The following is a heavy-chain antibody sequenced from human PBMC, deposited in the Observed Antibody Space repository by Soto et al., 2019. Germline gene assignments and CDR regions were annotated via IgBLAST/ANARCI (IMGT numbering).Heavy chain of an antibody. D-gene: IGHD2-21*01. CDR1: GFIFSDYY. Sequence: VQLVESGGGLVKPGGSLILSRTASGFIFSDYYMSWIREEPGKGLAWVSAISGSGSTIYYAESVKGRFTISRHKAKHSVYLQMNLLRAADTAVYYCASVIGHYYSGMAVWGQGTMVTVS. J-gene: IGHJ6*02. CDR3: ASVIGHYYSGMAV. CDR2: ISGSGSTI. V-gene: IGHV3-11*01.